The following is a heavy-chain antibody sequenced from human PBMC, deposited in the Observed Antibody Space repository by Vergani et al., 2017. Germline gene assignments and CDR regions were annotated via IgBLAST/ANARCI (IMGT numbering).Heavy chain of an antibody. Sequence: EVQLLESGGGLVQPGGSLRLSCAASGFTFSSYAMRWVRQAPGKGLEWVSGISGSGVSTSYADAVKGRFTISRDNSKNTLYLQMNSLRAEDTAVYYCARLIAAAGTYFDLWGRGTLVTVSS. V-gene: IGHV3-23*01. CDR1: GFTFSSYA. CDR2: ISGSGVST. J-gene: IGHJ2*01. D-gene: IGHD6-13*01. CDR3: ARLIAAAGTYFDL.